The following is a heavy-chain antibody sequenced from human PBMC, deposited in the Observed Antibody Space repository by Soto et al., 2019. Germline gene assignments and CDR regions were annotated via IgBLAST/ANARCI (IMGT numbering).Heavy chain of an antibody. CDR2: IKQDGSEK. D-gene: IGHD3-3*01. CDR3: ARTLTLRFLEWLDY. V-gene: IGHV3-7*03. CDR1: VFTCSSYW. J-gene: IGHJ4*02. Sequence: RWSLRLSCSASVFTCSSYWMSWFRQAPGKGLEWVANIKQDGSEKYYVDSVKGRFTISRDNAKNSLYLQMNSLRAEDTAVYYCARTLTLRFLEWLDYWGQGTLVTVSS.